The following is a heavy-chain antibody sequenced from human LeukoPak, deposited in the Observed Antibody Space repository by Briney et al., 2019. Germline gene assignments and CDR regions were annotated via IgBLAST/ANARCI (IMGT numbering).Heavy chain of an antibody. CDR1: GFTFDDYA. D-gene: IGHD3-3*01. J-gene: IGHJ4*02. V-gene: IGHV3-9*01. CDR3: AKDSGTGGTIFGVVKPYYFDY. CDR2: ISWNSGSI. Sequence: GGSLRLSCAASGFTFDDYAMHWARQAPGKGLEWVSGISWNSGSIGYADSVKGRFTISRDNAKNSLYLQMNSLRAEDTALYYCAKDSGTGGTIFGVVKPYYFDYWGQGTLVTVSS.